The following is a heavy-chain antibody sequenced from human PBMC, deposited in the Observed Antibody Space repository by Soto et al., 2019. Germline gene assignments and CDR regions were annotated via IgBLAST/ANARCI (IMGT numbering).Heavy chain of an antibody. CDR3: ARDIAPSAPYYKDSSGFPSPGACDT. Sequence: ASVKVSCKASGYTFTSYYMHWVRQAPGQGLERMGIINPSGGSTSYAQKFQGRVTMTRDTSTSTVYMELSSLRSEDTAVYYCARDIAPSAPYYKDSSGFPSPGACDTWGQ. J-gene: IGHJ5*01. V-gene: IGHV1-46*01. D-gene: IGHD3-22*01. CDR1: GYTFTSYY. CDR2: INPSGGST.